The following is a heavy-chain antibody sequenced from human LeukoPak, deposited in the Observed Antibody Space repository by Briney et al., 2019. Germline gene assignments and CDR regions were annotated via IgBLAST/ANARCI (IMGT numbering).Heavy chain of an antibody. V-gene: IGHV3-30*02. J-gene: IGHJ6*02. Sequence: PGGSLRLSCAASGFTFSSYGMHWVRQAPGKGLEWVAFIRYDGSNKYYADSVKGRFTISRDNSKNTLYLQMNSLRAEDTAVYYCAKTLGYYYYYGMDVWGQGTTVTVSS. CDR2: IRYDGSNK. CDR3: AKTLGYYYYYGMDV. CDR1: GFTFSSYG. D-gene: IGHD7-27*01.